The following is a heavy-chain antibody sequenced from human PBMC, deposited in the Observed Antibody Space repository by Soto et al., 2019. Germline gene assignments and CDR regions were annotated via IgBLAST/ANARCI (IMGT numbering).Heavy chain of an antibody. V-gene: IGHV1-69*06. D-gene: IGHD6-6*01. CDR2: ITPIFDTT. CDR1: GGTFSNYA. J-gene: IGHJ5*02. CDR3: ALYPSSLNNWFDP. Sequence: QIHLVQSGAEVKKPGSSVKISCKASGGTFSNYAISWVRQAPGQGLEWMGGITPIFDTTNYAQKFQGRLTITADTSTSTASMELSGLRSDDTAIYFCALYPSSLNNWFDPWGQGTLVTVSS.